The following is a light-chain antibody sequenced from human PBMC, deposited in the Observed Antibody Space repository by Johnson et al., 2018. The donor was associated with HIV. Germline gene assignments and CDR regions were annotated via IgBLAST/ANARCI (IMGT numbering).Light chain of an antibody. V-gene: IGLV1-51*01. CDR1: SSNIGNNY. Sequence: SVLTQPPSVSAAPGQKVTISCSGSSSNIGNNYVSWYQQLPGTAPKLLIYDNNKRPSGIPDRFSGSKSGTSATLGITGLQTGDEADYYCGTWVSSLSAGLFVFGTGTKVTVL. J-gene: IGLJ1*01. CDR3: GTWVSSLSAGLFV. CDR2: DNN.